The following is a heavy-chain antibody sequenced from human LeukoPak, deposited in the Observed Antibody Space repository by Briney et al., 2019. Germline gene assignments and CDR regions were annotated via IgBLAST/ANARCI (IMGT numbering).Heavy chain of an antibody. V-gene: IGHV3-21*01. CDR1: GFTFSSYN. CDR2: ISSSSSYI. CDR3: ARDPNYYDSSGYSEGDAFDI. D-gene: IGHD3-22*01. J-gene: IGHJ3*02. Sequence: GGSLRLSCAASGFTFSSYNMNWVRQAPGKGLEWVSSISSSSSYIYYADSLKGRFTISRDNAKNSLYLQMNSLRAEDTAVYYCARDPNYYDSSGYSEGDAFDIWGQGTMVTVSS.